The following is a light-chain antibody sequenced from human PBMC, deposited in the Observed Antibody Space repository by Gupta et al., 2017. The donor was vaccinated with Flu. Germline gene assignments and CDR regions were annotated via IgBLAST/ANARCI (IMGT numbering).Light chain of an antibody. J-gene: IGKJ4*01. V-gene: IGKV3-20*01. CDR3: QQYDTSPLT. Sequence: ERATLSCRASQSLSNNDVAWYQQKPGQSPRLLIYGASSRATGIADRFGGSGSGTDFTLTISGLEAEDFAVYYCQQYDTSPLTFGGGTKVEIK. CDR2: GAS. CDR1: QSLSNND.